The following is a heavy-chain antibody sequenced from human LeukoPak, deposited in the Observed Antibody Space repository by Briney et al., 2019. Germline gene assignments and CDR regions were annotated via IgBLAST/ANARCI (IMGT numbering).Heavy chain of an antibody. V-gene: IGHV3-33*01. CDR1: GFTFSSYG. D-gene: IGHD3-9*01. Sequence: GGSLRLSCAASGFTFSSYGMHWVGQAPAKGLEGVAVIWYDGSNKYYAYSVKGRFTISRDNSKNTLYLKMNSLRAEDTAVYYCARAGKNYDILTGYYAEYHFDYWGQGTLVIVSS. J-gene: IGHJ4*02. CDR2: IWYDGSNK. CDR3: ARAGKNYDILTGYYAEYHFDY.